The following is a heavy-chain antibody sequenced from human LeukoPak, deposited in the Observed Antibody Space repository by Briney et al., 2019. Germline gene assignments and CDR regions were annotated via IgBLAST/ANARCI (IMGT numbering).Heavy chain of an antibody. V-gene: IGHV1-8*01. CDR2: MNPNSGNT. Sequence: ASVKVSCKASGYTFTSYDINWVRQATGQGLEWMGWMNPNSGNTGYAQKFQGRVTMTRNTSISTAYMELSSLRSEDTAVYYCARHTKVGATFALRRLYYMDVWGKGTTVTVSS. D-gene: IGHD1-26*01. J-gene: IGHJ6*03. CDR1: GYTFTSYD. CDR3: ARHTKVGATFALRRLYYMDV.